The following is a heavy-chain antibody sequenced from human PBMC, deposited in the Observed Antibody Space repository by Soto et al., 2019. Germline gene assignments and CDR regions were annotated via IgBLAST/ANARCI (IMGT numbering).Heavy chain of an antibody. CDR2: ISGSGGST. J-gene: IGHJ6*02. CDR1: GFTFSSYA. Sequence: GGSLRLSCAASGFTFSSYAMSWVRQAPGKGLEWVSAISGSGGSTYYADSVKGRFTISRDNSKNTLYLQMNSLRAEDTAVYYCARDFVRGHYYYGMDVWGQGTTVTVSS. CDR3: ARDFVRGHYYYGMDV. D-gene: IGHD3-10*01. V-gene: IGHV3-23*01.